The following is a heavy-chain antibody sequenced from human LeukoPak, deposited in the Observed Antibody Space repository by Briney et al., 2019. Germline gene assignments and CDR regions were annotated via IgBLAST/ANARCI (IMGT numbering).Heavy chain of an antibody. D-gene: IGHD3-10*01. CDR3: ARDWRYYGSGSYYKMPWYWFDP. J-gene: IGHJ5*02. Sequence: GGSLRLSCAASGFTFSSYAMSWVRQAPGKGLEWVSAISGSGGSTYYADSVKGRFTISRDNSKNTLYLQMNSLRAEDTAVYYCARDWRYYGSGSYYKMPWYWFDPWGQGTLVTVSS. V-gene: IGHV3-23*01. CDR2: ISGSGGST. CDR1: GFTFSSYA.